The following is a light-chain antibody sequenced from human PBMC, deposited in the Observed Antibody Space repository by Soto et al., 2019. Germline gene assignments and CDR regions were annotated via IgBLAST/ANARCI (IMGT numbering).Light chain of an antibody. V-gene: IGKV1-9*01. Sequence: DIQLTQSPSFLSASVGDRVTITCRASQGISSYLAWYQQKPGKAPKLLIYAASTLQSGVPSRFRVSESGTEFTLTISSLLPEDLVTYCDEALNSYPSFAIGPGPRLEIK. CDR1: QGISSY. J-gene: IGKJ5*01. CDR2: AAS. CDR3: EALNSYPSFA.